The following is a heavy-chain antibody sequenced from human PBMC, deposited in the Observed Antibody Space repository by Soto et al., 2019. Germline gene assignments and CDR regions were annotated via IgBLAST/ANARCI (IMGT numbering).Heavy chain of an antibody. CDR1: GGSISSSSYY. Sequence: PSETLSLTCTVSGGSISSSSYYWGWIRQPPGKGPEWIGSIYYSGSTYYNPSLKSRVTISVDTSKNQFSLKLSSVTAADTAVYYFARLNSYFRRRDGYNPNAFDIWGQGTMVTVSS. V-gene: IGHV4-39*01. D-gene: IGHD5-12*01. CDR2: IYYSGST. CDR3: ARLNSYFRRRDGYNPNAFDI. J-gene: IGHJ3*02.